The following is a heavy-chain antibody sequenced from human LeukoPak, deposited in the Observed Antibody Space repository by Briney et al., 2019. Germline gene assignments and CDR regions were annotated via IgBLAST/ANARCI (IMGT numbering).Heavy chain of an antibody. CDR1: GFSFHYYW. Sequence: PGGSLRLSCAASGFSFHYYWMHWVRQAPGKGLEWVSRIDTDGKNSEHAVSVKGRFIISRDNAKNTLYLQMNSLRVEDTAVYYCAREPIVAIRTYWFDPWGQGTLVTVSS. D-gene: IGHD3-22*01. CDR2: IDTDGKNS. J-gene: IGHJ5*02. CDR3: AREPIVAIRTYWFDP. V-gene: IGHV3-74*01.